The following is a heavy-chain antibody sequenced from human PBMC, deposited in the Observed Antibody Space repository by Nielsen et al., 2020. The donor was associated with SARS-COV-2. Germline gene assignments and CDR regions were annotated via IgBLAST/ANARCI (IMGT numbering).Heavy chain of an antibody. CDR1: GYTFTAYY. V-gene: IGHV1-2*06. CDR3: ARDSGIMITFGGVIVGDHPLDY. CDR2: INPNSGGT. J-gene: IGHJ4*02. Sequence: ASVKVSCKASGYTFTAYYIHWVRQAPGQGLEWMGRINPNSGGTNYAQKLQGRVTMTTDTSTSTAYMDLGSLRSDDTAVYFCARDSGIMITFGGVIVGDHPLDYWGQGTLVTVSS. D-gene: IGHD3-16*02.